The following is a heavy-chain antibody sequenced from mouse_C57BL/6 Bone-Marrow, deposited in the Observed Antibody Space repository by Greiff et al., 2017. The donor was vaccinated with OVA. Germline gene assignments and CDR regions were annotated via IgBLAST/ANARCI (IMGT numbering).Heavy chain of an antibody. D-gene: IGHD2-12*01. V-gene: IGHV1-4*01. CDR1: GYTFTSYT. J-gene: IGHJ4*01. Sequence: VKLQESGAELARPGASVKMSCKASGYTFTSYTMHWVKQRPGQGLEWIGYINPSSGYTKYNQKFKDKATLTADKSSSTAYMQLSSLTSEDSAVYYCARSNYKCAMDYWGQGTSVTVSS. CDR3: ARSNYKCAMDY. CDR2: INPSSGYT.